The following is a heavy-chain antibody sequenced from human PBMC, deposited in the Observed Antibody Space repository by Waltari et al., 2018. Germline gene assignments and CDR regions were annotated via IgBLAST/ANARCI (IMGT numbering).Heavy chain of an antibody. D-gene: IGHD3-10*01. CDR2: ISYDGSNK. V-gene: IGHV3-30*18. J-gene: IGHJ4*02. CDR3: AKDKEYGLLWFRELFD. Sequence: QVQLVESGGGVVQPGRSLRLSCAASGFTFSSYGMHWVRQAPGKGLEWVAVISYDGSNKYYADSVKGRFTISRDNSKNTLYLQMNSLRAEDTAVYYCAKDKEYGLLWFRELFDWGQGTLVTVSS. CDR1: GFTFSSYG.